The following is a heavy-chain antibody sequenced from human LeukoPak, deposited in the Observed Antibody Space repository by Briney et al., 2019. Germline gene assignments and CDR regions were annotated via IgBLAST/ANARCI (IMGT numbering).Heavy chain of an antibody. J-gene: IGHJ3*02. CDR2: INAGNGNT. CDR1: GYTFTSYA. Sequence: WASVKVSCKASGYTFTSYAMHWVRQAPGQRLEWMGWINAGNGNTKYSQKFQGRVTITRDTSASTAYMELSSLRSEDTAVYYCARGRHSDAFDIWGQGTMVTVSS. CDR3: ARGRHSDAFDI. D-gene: IGHD6-25*01. V-gene: IGHV1-3*01.